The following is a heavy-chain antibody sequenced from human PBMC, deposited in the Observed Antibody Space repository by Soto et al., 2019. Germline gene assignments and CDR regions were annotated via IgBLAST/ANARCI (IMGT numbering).Heavy chain of an antibody. CDR2: VNRDGSTT. V-gene: IGHV3-74*01. D-gene: IGHD2-2*01. Sequence: QPVGSLRLSCAASGFTFSTYWMHWVRQAPGKGLVWVSRVNRDGSTTTYADSVNGRFTVSRDNAKNTLYLQMNSLRADDTAVYYCARSLSTSPDYWGQGTLVTVSS. CDR3: ARSLSTSPDY. CDR1: GFTFSTYW. J-gene: IGHJ4*02.